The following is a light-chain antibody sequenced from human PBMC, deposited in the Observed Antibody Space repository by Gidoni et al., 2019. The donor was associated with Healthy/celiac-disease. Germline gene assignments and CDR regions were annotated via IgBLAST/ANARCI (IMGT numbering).Light chain of an antibody. Sequence: SQSISSWLAWYQQKPGKAPKLLIYKASSLESGVPSRFSGSGSGTEFTLTISSLQPDDFATYYCQQYNSYPYTFGQGTKLEIK. V-gene: IGKV1-5*03. CDR3: QQYNSYPYT. J-gene: IGKJ2*01. CDR1: QSISSW. CDR2: KAS.